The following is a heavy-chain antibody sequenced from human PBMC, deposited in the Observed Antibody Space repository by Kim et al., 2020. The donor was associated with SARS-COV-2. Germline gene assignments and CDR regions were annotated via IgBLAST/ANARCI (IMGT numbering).Heavy chain of an antibody. CDR3: ARVIVPAARGQYYGMDV. V-gene: IGHV1-69*01. D-gene: IGHD2-2*01. Sequence: FQGRVTITADESTSTAYMELSSLRSEDTAVYYCARVIVPAARGQYYGMDVWGQGTTVTVSS. J-gene: IGHJ6*02.